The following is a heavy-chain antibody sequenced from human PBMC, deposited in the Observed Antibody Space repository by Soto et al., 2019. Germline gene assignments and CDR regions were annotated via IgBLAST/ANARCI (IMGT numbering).Heavy chain of an antibody. D-gene: IGHD2-2*01. Sequence: QVQLVQSGAEVKKPGASVKVSCKAFGYTFTSYGISWVRQAPGQGLEWMGWISVYNGNTNYAQKLQGRVTMTTDTSTSTAYMEVRSLRSDDTAVYYCARDVYCSSTSCYLARASWWFDPWGQGTLVTVSS. V-gene: IGHV1-18*01. J-gene: IGHJ5*02. CDR2: ISVYNGNT. CDR1: GYTFTSYG. CDR3: ARDVYCSSTSCYLARASWWFDP.